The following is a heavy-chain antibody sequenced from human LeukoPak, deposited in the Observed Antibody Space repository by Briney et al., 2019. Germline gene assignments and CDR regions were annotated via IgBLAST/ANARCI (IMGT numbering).Heavy chain of an antibody. CDR3: AREGSYCVGGDCYSFDF. D-gene: IGHD2-21*02. CDR1: GYRFISNY. J-gene: IGHJ4*02. CDR2: MHPGSGNT. Sequence: EASVKVSCKASGYRFISNYIQWVRQATGLGPEWMGWMHPGSGNTRYAEKFQGRVTMTRNTSINTAYMDLSSLRSDDTAVYYCAREGSYCVGGDCYSFDFWGQGTLITVSS. V-gene: IGHV1-2*02.